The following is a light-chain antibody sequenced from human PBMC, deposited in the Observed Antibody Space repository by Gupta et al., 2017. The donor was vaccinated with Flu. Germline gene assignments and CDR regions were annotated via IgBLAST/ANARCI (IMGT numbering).Light chain of an antibody. CDR2: EVD. Sequence: QSALTQPASVSGSPAQSITISCTGTSSDVGGYNHVSWYQQFPAKAPKLMIYEVDNRPAGVSNRFSGSKSGNTASLTISGRKEEDEADYYCSSYTSSISYVFGTGTTVTVL. CDR1: SSDVGGYNH. CDR3: SSYTSSISYV. V-gene: IGLV2-14*01. J-gene: IGLJ1*01.